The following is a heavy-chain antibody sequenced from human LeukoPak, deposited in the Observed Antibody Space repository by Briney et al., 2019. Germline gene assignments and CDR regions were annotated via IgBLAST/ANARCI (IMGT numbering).Heavy chain of an antibody. CDR1: GVSISSAGYS. CDR2: IYHSGST. Sequence: PSETLSLTCAASGVSISSAGYSWSCMPPPPGQGLVCLRYIYHSGSTYYNPSLKSRVTISVDRSKNQFYLKLSSVTAADTAVYYCARGGYYDSSGYQGIDYWGQGTLVTVSS. J-gene: IGHJ4*02. V-gene: IGHV4-30-2*01. CDR3: ARGGYYDSSGYQGIDY. D-gene: IGHD3-22*01.